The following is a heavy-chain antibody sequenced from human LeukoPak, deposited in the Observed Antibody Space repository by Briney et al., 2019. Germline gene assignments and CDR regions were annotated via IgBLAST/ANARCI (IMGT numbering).Heavy chain of an antibody. CDR2: IYYNGNT. V-gene: IGHV4-59*08. J-gene: IGHJ4*02. Sequence: SETLSLTCTVSGGSISDYYWSWIRRPPGMGLEGIGYIYYNGNTNYNPSLKSRVTISVDTSKNQFSLKLSSVTAADTAVYYCARHQGGAYNAYYFDYWGQGTLVTVSS. D-gene: IGHD5-24*01. CDR1: GGSISDYY. CDR3: ARHQGGAYNAYYFDY.